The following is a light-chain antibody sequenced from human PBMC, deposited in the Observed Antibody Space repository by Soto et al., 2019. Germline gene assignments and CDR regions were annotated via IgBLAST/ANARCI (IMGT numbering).Light chain of an antibody. CDR2: DVS. J-gene: IGKJ5*01. CDR3: QQFNSYPIT. CDR1: QGIRGA. Sequence: AIQLTQSPSSLSASVGDRVTITCRASQGIRGALAWYQQRPGKPPKMLIYDVSKLERGVPSRFSGSDSGTHFTLTISSLQAEDFATYYCQQFNSYPITFGQATRWRL. V-gene: IGKV1-13*02.